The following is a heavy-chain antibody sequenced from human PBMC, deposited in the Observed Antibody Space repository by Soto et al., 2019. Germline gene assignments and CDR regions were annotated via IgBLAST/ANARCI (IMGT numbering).Heavy chain of an antibody. CDR3: ARGSWIDWYFDL. CDR1: GFSLSTSGVG. J-gene: IGHJ2*01. V-gene: IGHV2-5*02. CDR2: IYWDDDK. D-gene: IGHD6-13*01. Sequence: SGPTLVKPTQTLTLTCTFSGFSLSTSGVGVGWIRQPPGKALEWLALIYWDDDKRYSPSLKSRLTITKDTSKNQVVLTMTNMDPVDTATYYCARGSWIDWYFDLWGRGTLVTVSS.